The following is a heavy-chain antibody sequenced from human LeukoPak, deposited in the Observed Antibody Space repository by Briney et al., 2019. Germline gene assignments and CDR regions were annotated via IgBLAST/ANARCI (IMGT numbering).Heavy chain of an antibody. CDR2: ISYDGSNK. D-gene: IGHD3-22*01. V-gene: IGHV3-30*18. Sequence: PGGSLRLSCAASGFTFSSYGMHWVRQAPGKGLEWVAVISYDGSNKYYADSVKGRFTISRDNSKNTLYLQMNSLRAEDTAVYYCAKPYYYDSSGYYEVDYWGQGTLVTVSS. J-gene: IGHJ4*02. CDR3: AKPYYYDSSGYYEVDY. CDR1: GFTFSSYG.